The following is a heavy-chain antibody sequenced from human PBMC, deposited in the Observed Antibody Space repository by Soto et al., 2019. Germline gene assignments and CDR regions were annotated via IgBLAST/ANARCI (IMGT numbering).Heavy chain of an antibody. Sequence: SVTLSLTCTVSGGSMSSEGYYWSWIRQHPGKGLEWIGYIYYSWLTDYNPSLKTRLPISVDKSKNDFYMKMRSVTAAATAVYYCAYRRGFTGYPGDRGQGTLVTVSS. V-gene: IGHV4-31*03. D-gene: IGHD3-9*01. CDR1: GGSMSSEGYY. CDR3: AYRRGFTGYPGD. CDR2: IYYSWLT. J-gene: IGHJ4*02.